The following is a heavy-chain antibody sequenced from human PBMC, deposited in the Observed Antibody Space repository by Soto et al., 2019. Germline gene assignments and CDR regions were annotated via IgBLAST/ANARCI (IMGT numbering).Heavy chain of an antibody. CDR2: IYYSGST. D-gene: IGHD2-15*01. CDR3: ASGVVAANYYYYYYMDV. J-gene: IGHJ6*03. Sequence: SETLSLTCTVSGGSISSYYLSWIRQPPGKGLEWIGYIYYSGSTNYNPSLKSRVTISVDTSKNQSSLKLSSVTAADTAVYYCASGVVAANYYYYYYMDVWGKGTTVTVSS. CDR1: GGSISSYY. V-gene: IGHV4-59*01.